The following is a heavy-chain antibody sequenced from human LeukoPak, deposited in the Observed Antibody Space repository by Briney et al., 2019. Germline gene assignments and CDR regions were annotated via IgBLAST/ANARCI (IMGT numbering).Heavy chain of an antibody. V-gene: IGHV1-2*06. Sequence: GASVKVSCKASGYTFTGYYMHWVRQAPGQGLEWMGRINPNSGGTNYAQKFQGRVTMTRDTSISTAYMELSRLRSDDTAVYYCARPRVPAASWFDPWGQGTLVTVSS. CDR1: GYTFTGYY. CDR2: INPNSGGT. D-gene: IGHD2-2*01. CDR3: ARPRVPAASWFDP. J-gene: IGHJ5*02.